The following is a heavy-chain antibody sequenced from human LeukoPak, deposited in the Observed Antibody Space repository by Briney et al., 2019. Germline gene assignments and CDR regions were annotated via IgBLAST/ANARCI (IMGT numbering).Heavy chain of an antibody. CDR3: ARTPSVYCSGGDCYPGHFDY. Sequence: SETLSLTCTVSGGSISSSSYYWGWIRQPPGEGLEWIGSIYYSGSTYYNPPLKSRVTISVDTSKNQFSLKLSSVTAADTAVYYCARTPSVYCSGGDCYPGHFDYWGQGTLVTVSS. V-gene: IGHV4-39*07. D-gene: IGHD2-15*01. CDR1: GGSISSSSYY. CDR2: IYYSGST. J-gene: IGHJ4*02.